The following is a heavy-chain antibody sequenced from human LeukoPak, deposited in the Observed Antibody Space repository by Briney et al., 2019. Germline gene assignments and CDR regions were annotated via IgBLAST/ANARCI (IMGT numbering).Heavy chain of an antibody. CDR3: ARDNGDYYWYFDL. J-gene: IGHJ2*01. D-gene: IGHD4-17*01. CDR1: GGSISSSYYY. V-gene: IGHV4-39*07. CDR2: IYYSGST. Sequence: PSETLSLTCTVSGGSISSSYYYWGWIRQPPGKGLEWIGSIYYSGSTYYNPSLKSRVTISVDTSKNQLSLKLSSVTAADTAVYYCARDNGDYYWYFDLWGRGTLVTVSS.